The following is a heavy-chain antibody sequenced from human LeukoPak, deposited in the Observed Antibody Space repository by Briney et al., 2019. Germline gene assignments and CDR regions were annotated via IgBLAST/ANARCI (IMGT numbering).Heavy chain of an antibody. Sequence: SETLSLTCTVSGGSISSYYWSWIRQPPGKGLEWIGCIYYSGTTNYNPSLKSRVTISVDTSKNQFSLRLSSVTAADTAVYYCARGVYIAAAQYGYWGQGTLVTVSS. V-gene: IGHV4-59*01. D-gene: IGHD6-13*01. CDR2: IYYSGTT. CDR1: GGSISSYY. CDR3: ARGVYIAAAQYGY. J-gene: IGHJ4*02.